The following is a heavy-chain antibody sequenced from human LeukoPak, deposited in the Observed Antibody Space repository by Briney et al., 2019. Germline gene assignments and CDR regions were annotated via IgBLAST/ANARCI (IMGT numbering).Heavy chain of an antibody. Sequence: PGGSLRLSCAASGFTFSSYEMTWVRQAPGKGLEWVSYISSSAGTIYYADSVKGRFTISRDNAKNSLYLQMKSLRAEDTAVYYCARDLTAGLTDYWGQGTLVTVSS. CDR1: GFTFSSYE. CDR3: ARDLTAGLTDY. V-gene: IGHV3-48*03. CDR2: ISSSAGTI. J-gene: IGHJ4*02. D-gene: IGHD3-9*01.